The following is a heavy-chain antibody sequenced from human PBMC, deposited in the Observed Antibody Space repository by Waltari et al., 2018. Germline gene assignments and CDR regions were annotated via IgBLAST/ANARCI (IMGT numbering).Heavy chain of an antibody. CDR2: IIPIFGTA. D-gene: IGHD6-13*01. Sequence: QVQLVQSGAEVKKPGSSVKVSCKASGGTFSSYAISWVRQAPGQGLEWMGGIIPIFGTANDAHKFLGRVTITADESTSTAYMELSSLRSEDTAVYYCARGGRAAAGTREDYYYGMDVWGQGTTVTVSS. V-gene: IGHV1-69*13. CDR3: ARGGRAAAGTREDYYYGMDV. J-gene: IGHJ6*02. CDR1: GGTFSSYA.